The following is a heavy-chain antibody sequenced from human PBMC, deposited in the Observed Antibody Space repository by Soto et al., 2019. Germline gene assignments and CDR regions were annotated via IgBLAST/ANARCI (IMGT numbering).Heavy chain of an antibody. V-gene: IGHV1-3*01. CDR2: INAGNGNT. Sequence: ASVKVSCKASGYTFTSYAMHWVRQAPGQRLEWMGWINAGNGNTKYSQKFQGRVTITRDTSASTAYMELSSLRSEDTAVYYCAREGWSVAGLRYFDYWGQGTLVTVSS. D-gene: IGHD6-19*01. J-gene: IGHJ4*02. CDR3: AREGWSVAGLRYFDY. CDR1: GYTFTSYA.